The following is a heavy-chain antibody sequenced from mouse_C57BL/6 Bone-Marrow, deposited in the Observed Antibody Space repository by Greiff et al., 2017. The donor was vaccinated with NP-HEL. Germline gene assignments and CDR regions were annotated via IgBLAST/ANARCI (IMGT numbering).Heavy chain of an antibody. CDR1: GFTFTDYY. CDR2: IRNKANGYTT. CDR3: ARGMKFAY. Sequence: EVKLMESGGGLVQPGGSLSLSCAASGFTFTDYYMSWVRQPPGKALEWLGFIRNKANGYTTEYSASVKGRFTISRDNSQSILYLQMNALRAEDSATYYCARGMKFAYWGQGTLVTVSA. J-gene: IGHJ3*01. V-gene: IGHV7-3*01.